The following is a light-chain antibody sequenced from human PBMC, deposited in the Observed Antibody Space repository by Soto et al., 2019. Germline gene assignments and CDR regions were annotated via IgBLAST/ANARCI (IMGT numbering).Light chain of an antibody. J-gene: IGLJ1*01. CDR3: QSYDSSLSGYV. CDR2: GNS. V-gene: IGLV1-40*01. CDR1: SSNIGAGYD. Sequence: QSVLTQPPSVSGAPGQRVTISCTGGSSNIGAGYDVHWYQQTPGTAPKLLIYGNSNRPSGVPDRFSGSKSGTSASLAITGLQAEDEADYYCQSYDSSLSGYVFGTGTKLTVL.